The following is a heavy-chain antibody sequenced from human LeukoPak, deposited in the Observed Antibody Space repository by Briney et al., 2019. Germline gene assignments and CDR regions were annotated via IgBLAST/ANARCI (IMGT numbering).Heavy chain of an antibody. J-gene: IGHJ4*02. CDR3: AKDTWLSSSWYDY. CDR2: IRYDGNNK. CDR1: GFAFSNYG. Sequence: PGGSLRLSCAASGFAFSNYGIHWVRQAPGKGLEWVAFIRYDGNNKYYADSVKGRFTISRDNSKNTLYLQMNSLRAEDTAVYYCAKDTWLSSSWYDYWGQGTLVTVSS. D-gene: IGHD6-13*01. V-gene: IGHV3-30*02.